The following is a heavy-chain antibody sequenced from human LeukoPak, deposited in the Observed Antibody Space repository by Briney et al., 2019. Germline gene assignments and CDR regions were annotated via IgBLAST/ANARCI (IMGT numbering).Heavy chain of an antibody. V-gene: IGHV3-30*03. CDR2: ISYDGSNK. J-gene: IGHJ4*02. Sequence: PGGSLRLSCAASGFTFSSYGMHWVRQAPGKGLEWVAVISYDGSNKYYADSVKGRFTISRDNSKNTLYLQVNSLRAEDTAVYYCATTWIQLSSDYWGQGTLVTVSS. D-gene: IGHD5-18*01. CDR3: ATTWIQLSSDY. CDR1: GFTFSSYG.